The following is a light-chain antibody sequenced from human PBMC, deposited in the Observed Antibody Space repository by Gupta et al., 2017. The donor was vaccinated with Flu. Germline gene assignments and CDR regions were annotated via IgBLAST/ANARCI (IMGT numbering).Light chain of an antibody. J-gene: IGKJ4*01. CDR2: AAS. Sequence: DIQMTQSPSSLSASVGVSVTITCRASQSISSYLNWYQQKPGKAPKLLIYAASSLQSGVPSRFSGSGSGTDFTLTISSLQPEDFATYYCQQSYSTPRLTFGGGTKVEIK. V-gene: IGKV1-39*01. CDR3: QQSYSTPRLT. CDR1: QSISSY.